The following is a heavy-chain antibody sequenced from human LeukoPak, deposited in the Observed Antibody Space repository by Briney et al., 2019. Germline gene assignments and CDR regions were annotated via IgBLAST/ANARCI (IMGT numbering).Heavy chain of an antibody. V-gene: IGHV1-69*04. J-gene: IGHJ5*02. Sequence: SVKVSCKASGGTFSSYAISWVRQAPGQGLEWMGRIIPILGIANYAQKFQGRVTITADKSTSTAYMELSSLRSEDTAVYYCARGNSSSWARDNWFDPWGQGTLVTVSS. CDR3: ARGNSSSWARDNWFDP. CDR1: GGTFSSYA. CDR2: IIPILGIA. D-gene: IGHD6-13*01.